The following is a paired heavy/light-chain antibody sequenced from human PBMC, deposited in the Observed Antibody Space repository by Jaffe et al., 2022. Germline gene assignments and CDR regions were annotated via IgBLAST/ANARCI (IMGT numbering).Heavy chain of an antibody. CDR1: GFTFSRCG. J-gene: IGHJ4*02. V-gene: IGHV3-30*02. CDR2: TRYDGSNK. CDR3: AKEGQHREWLLLDYFDY. D-gene: IGHD3-3*01. Sequence: QVQLVESGGGVVQPGGSLRLSCAASGFTFSRCGMHWVRQAPGKGLEWVAFTRYDGSNKYYADSVKGRFTISRDNSKNTLYLQMNSLRAEDTAVYYCAKEGQHREWLLLDYFDYWGQGTLVTVSS.
Light chain of an antibody. CDR3: GTWDSSLSTWV. CDR2: ENN. J-gene: IGLJ3*02. CDR1: SSNIGNNY. V-gene: IGLV1-51*02. Sequence: QSVLTQPPSVSAAPGQKVTISCSGSSSNIGNNYVSWYQQLPGTAPKLLIYENNKRPSGIPDRFSVSKSGTSATLGITGLQTGDEADYYCGTWDSSLSTWVFGGGTKLTVL.